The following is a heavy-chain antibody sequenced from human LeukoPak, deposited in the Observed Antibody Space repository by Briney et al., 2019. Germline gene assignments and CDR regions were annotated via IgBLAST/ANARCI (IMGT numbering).Heavy chain of an antibody. D-gene: IGHD1-1*01. CDR3: ARASHWNQLHYFDY. CDR1: GGSISSSNW. Sequence: SATLSLTCAVSGGSISSSNWWSWVRQPPGTGLEWIGEIYHSGSTNYNPSLKSRVTISVDKSKNQFSLKLSSVTAADTAVYYCARASHWNQLHYFDYWGQGTLVTVSS. J-gene: IGHJ4*02. V-gene: IGHV4-4*02. CDR2: IYHSGST.